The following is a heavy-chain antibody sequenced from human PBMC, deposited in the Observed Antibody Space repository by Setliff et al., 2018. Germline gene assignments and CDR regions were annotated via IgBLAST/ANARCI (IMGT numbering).Heavy chain of an antibody. J-gene: IGHJ4*02. CDR2: VYHSGTA. CDR3: ATGGTYRYFDF. V-gene: IGHV4-59*01. D-gene: IGHD1-1*01. CDR1: GGPFSGAS. Sequence: SETLSLTCTVSGGPFSGASIWSWIRQPPGKGLEFIGYVYHSGTAKYDPSLESRAIMSVDASKNEISLKLKSVTAADTAVYYCATGGTYRYFDFWGQGALVTVSS.